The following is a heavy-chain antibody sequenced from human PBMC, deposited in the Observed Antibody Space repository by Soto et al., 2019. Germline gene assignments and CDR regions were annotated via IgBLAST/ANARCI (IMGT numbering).Heavy chain of an antibody. CDR2: ISSSSSYI. J-gene: IGHJ4*02. V-gene: IGHV3-21*01. CDR1: GFTFSSYS. D-gene: IGHD3-22*01. CDR3: ARGGEYYYDSSGYLTFDY. Sequence: GGSLRLSCAASGFTFSSYSMNWVRQAPGKGLEWVSSISSSSSYIYYADSVKGRFTISRDNAKNSLYLQMNSLRAEDTAVYYCARGGEYYYDSSGYLTFDYWGQGTLVTVSS.